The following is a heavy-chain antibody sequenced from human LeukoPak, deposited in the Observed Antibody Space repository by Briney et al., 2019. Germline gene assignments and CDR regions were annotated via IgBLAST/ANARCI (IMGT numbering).Heavy chain of an antibody. Sequence: GGSLRLSCAASGFTFSSYWMHWVRQSPGKGLEWVGQLKGDGSRANYTDSVRGRFTISRDNAKNTVYLQLNSLRAEDTAVYYCARDGYLAPVIAFLDYWGQGTPVTVSS. CDR1: GFTFSSYW. CDR2: LKGDGSRA. V-gene: IGHV3-74*01. D-gene: IGHD2-2*03. J-gene: IGHJ4*02. CDR3: ARDGYLAPVIAFLDY.